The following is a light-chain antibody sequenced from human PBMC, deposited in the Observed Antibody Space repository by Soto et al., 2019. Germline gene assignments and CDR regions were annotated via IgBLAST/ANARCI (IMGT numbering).Light chain of an antibody. Sequence: QPVLTQSSSASASLGSSVKLTCTLNSGHSSYIIAWHQQQPGKAPRYLMKVEGSGSYNKGSGVPDRFSGSSSGADRYLTISDLQFEDEADYYCETWDSNTWVFGGGTKVTVL. CDR3: ETWDSNTWV. V-gene: IGLV4-60*02. J-gene: IGLJ3*02. CDR1: SGHSSYI. CDR2: VEGSGSY.